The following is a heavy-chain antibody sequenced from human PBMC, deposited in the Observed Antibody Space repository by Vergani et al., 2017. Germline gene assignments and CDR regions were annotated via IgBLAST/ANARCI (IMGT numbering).Heavy chain of an antibody. CDR2: ISWNSGAV. V-gene: IGHV3-9*01. CDR1: GITFWKFG. CDR3: ARGQDYGDYSGWFDP. D-gene: IGHD4-17*01. Sequence: EVDLVESGGGLAQPGGSLRLSCEASGITFWKFGMHWVRQGPGKGLEWVSGISWNSGAVDYADSVRGRFTISRDNAKNSLFLEMNSLRAEDTAVYYCARGQDYGDYSGWFDPWGQGTLVTVSS. J-gene: IGHJ5*02.